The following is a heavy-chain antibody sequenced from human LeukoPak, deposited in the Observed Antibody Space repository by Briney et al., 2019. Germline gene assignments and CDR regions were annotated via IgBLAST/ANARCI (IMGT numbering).Heavy chain of an antibody. D-gene: IGHD3-22*01. CDR2: IYPGDSDT. CDR3: ARAGYYYDSSGYRPEFDY. J-gene: IGHJ4*02. V-gene: IGHV5-51*01. CDR1: GYSFTSYW. Sequence: GESLKISCKGSGYSFTSYWIGWVRQMPGKGLEWMGIIYPGDSDTRYSPSFQGQVTNSADKSISTAYLQWSSRKASDTAMYYCARAGYYYDSSGYRPEFDYWGQGTLVTVSS.